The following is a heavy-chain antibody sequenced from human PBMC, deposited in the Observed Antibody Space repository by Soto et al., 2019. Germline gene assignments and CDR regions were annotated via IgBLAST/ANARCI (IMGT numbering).Heavy chain of an antibody. CDR1: GDSINNYY. CDR3: ARGYCSCVICYLYYFDY. Sequence: QVQLQESGPGLVKPSETLSLNCTVSGDSINNYYWNWIRQPPGKGLEWIGYISYIGSTNYNPSLESRVTISVDTSKNQFSLRLRSVTAADTAVYFCARGYCSCVICYLYYFDYWGQGTLVTVSS. D-gene: IGHD2-15*01. J-gene: IGHJ4*02. V-gene: IGHV4-59*01. CDR2: ISYIGST.